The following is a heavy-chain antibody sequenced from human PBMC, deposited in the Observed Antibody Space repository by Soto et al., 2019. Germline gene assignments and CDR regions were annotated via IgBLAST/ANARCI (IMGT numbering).Heavy chain of an antibody. CDR2: INPSGGST. CDR3: ARGGILWFGELFLGDAFDI. J-gene: IGHJ3*02. D-gene: IGHD3-10*01. V-gene: IGHV1-46*03. CDR1: GYTFTSYY. Sequence: ASVKVSCKASGYTFTSYYMHWVRQAPGQGLEWMGIINPSGGSTSYAQKFQGRVTMTRDTSTSTVYMELSSLRSEDTAVYYCARGGILWFGELFLGDAFDIWGQGAMVTV.